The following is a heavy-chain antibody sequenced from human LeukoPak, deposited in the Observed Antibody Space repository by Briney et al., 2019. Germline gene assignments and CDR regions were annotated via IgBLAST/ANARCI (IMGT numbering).Heavy chain of an antibody. CDR3: ARVSCSGGSCYSFDY. Sequence: SQTLSLTCTVSGGSISSGDYYWSWIRQPPGKGREWIGYIYHSGSTYYNPSLKSRVTISVDTSKNQFSLKLSSVSAADTAVYYCARVSCSGGSCYSFDYWGQRTLVTVSS. J-gene: IGHJ4*02. CDR2: IYHSGST. CDR1: GGSISSGDYY. D-gene: IGHD2-15*01. V-gene: IGHV4-30-4*01.